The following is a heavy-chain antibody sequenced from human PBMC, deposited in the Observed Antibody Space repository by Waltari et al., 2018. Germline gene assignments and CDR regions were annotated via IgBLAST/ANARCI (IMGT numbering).Heavy chain of an antibody. D-gene: IGHD6-6*01. J-gene: IGHJ4*02. V-gene: IGHV4-59*01. CDR3: ARGLSIAARRSLGY. CDR1: GGSISSYY. CDR2: IYYSGGT. Sequence: QVQLQESGPGLVKPSETLSLTCTVSGGSISSYYWSWIGQPPGKGLEWIGYIYYSGGTNYNPSLKSRVTISVDTSKNQFSLKLSSVTAADTAVYYCARGLSIAARRSLGYWGQGTLVTVSS.